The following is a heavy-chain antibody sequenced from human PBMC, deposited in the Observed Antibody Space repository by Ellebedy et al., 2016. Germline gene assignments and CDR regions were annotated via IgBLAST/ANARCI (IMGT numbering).Heavy chain of an antibody. CDR2: ISNDGSNK. J-gene: IGHJ4*02. V-gene: IGHV3-30*04. CDR1: GFTFSTYS. Sequence: GESLKISXAASGFTFSTYSMHWVRQAPGKGLECLAVISNDGSNKYYADSVKGRFTISRDNSKNTLYLQMNSLRAEDTAVYYCAKDVEEMATIGDYFDYWGQGALVTVSS. D-gene: IGHD5-24*01. CDR3: AKDVEEMATIGDYFDY.